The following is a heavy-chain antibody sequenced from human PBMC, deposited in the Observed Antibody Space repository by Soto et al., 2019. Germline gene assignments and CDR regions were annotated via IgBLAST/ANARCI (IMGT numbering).Heavy chain of an antibody. CDR2: IRSRANNYAT. CDR1: GFTFSGSA. CDR3: ARDIPHYDFWSGYTEVYNWFDP. Sequence: PGGSLRLSCVASGFTFSGSAMHWVRQASGKGLEWVGRIRSRANNYATTYAASVKGRFTISRDDSKNTAYLQMNSLKSEDTAVYYCARDIPHYDFWSGYTEVYNWFDPWGQGTLVTVSS. V-gene: IGHV3-73*01. J-gene: IGHJ5*02. D-gene: IGHD3-3*01.